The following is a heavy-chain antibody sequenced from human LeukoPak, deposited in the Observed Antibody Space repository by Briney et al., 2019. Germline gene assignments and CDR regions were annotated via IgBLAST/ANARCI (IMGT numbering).Heavy chain of an antibody. Sequence: SVKVSCTASGGTFSSYAISWVRQAPGQGLEWMGGVIPIFGTANYAQKFQGRVTITADESTSTAYMEMSSLRSEDTAVYYCARDSSGWYGTGGDYWGQGTLVTVPS. D-gene: IGHD6-13*01. J-gene: IGHJ4*02. V-gene: IGHV1-69*13. CDR2: VIPIFGTA. CDR1: GGTFSSYA. CDR3: ARDSSGWYGTGGDY.